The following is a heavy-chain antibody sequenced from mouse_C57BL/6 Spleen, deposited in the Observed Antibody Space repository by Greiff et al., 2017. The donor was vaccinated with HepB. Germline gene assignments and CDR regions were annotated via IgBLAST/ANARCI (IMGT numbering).Heavy chain of an antibody. CDR1: GYTFTEYT. V-gene: IGHV1-62-2*01. Sequence: QVQLQQSGAELVKPGASVKLSCKASGYTFTEYTIHWVKQRSGQGLEWIGWFYPGSGSIKYNEKFKDKATLTADKSSSTVYMELSRLTSEDTAVYFCAKHEGVCYYGYDGFAYWGQGTLVTVSA. CDR3: AKHEGVCYYGYDGFAY. D-gene: IGHD2-2*01. J-gene: IGHJ3*01. CDR2: FYPGSGSI.